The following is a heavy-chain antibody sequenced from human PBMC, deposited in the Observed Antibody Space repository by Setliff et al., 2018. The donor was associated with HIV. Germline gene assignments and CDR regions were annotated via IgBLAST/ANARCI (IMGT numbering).Heavy chain of an antibody. J-gene: IGHJ4*02. CDR3: ARFDVTPMTTRDY. Sequence: KPSETLSLTCTVSGGSISSHYWSWIRQPPGKGLEWIGSIYNSATTNYNPSLKSRVTMSLDMSTNQFSPKMASMTAADSAVYYCARFDVTPMTTRDYWGQGTQVTVSS. D-gene: IGHD4-17*01. V-gene: IGHV4-59*08. CDR2: IYNSATT. CDR1: GGSISSHY.